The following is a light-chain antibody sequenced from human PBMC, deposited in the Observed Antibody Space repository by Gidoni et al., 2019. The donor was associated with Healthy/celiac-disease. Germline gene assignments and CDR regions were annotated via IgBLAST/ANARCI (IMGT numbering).Light chain of an antibody. CDR2: WAS. Sequence: DIVMTQSPASLAVSLGVRATINCQSSQSVLYSSNNKNYLAWYQQKPGQPPKLLMYWASTRESGVPERFSGSGSGTDFTLTISSLQAEDVAVYYCQQYYSTPPTFGQXTKVEIK. V-gene: IGKV4-1*01. CDR3: QQYYSTPPT. CDR1: QSVLYSSNNKNY. J-gene: IGKJ1*01.